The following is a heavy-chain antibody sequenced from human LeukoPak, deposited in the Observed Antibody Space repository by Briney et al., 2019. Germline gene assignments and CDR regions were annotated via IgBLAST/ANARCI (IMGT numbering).Heavy chain of an antibody. CDR2: ISYDGSNK. Sequence: HPGRSLRLSCAASGFTFSSYAMHWVRQAPGKGLEWVAVISYDGSNKYYADSVKGRFTISRDNSKNTLYLQMNSLRAEDTAVYYCARVRLEYYDFWSRFDPWGQGTLVTVSS. D-gene: IGHD3-3*01. J-gene: IGHJ5*02. V-gene: IGHV3-30-3*01. CDR1: GFTFSSYA. CDR3: ARVRLEYYDFWSRFDP.